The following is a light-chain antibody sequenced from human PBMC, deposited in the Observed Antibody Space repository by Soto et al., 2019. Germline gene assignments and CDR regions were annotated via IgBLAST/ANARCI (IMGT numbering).Light chain of an antibody. CDR2: GAS. CDR3: QQYGSSPGT. Sequence: EIVLTQSPGTLSLSPGERATLSCRASQGVSSSFLAWYQKKPGQAPRLLIFGASSRATGIPDRFSGSGSGTDFTLTISRLEPEDFAVYYCQQYGSSPGTFGQGTKLEIK. V-gene: IGKV3-20*01. J-gene: IGKJ2*01. CDR1: QGVSSSF.